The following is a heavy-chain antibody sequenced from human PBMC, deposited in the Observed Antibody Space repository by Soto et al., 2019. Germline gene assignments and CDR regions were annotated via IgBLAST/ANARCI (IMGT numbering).Heavy chain of an antibody. V-gene: IGHV1-69*01. CDR2: IIPVFGKA. D-gene: IGHD3-22*01. J-gene: IGHJ4*02. CDR1: GGTFSRSA. CDR3: ARDGTLYDSSAYYYVY. Sequence: QVQLVQSGAEVKKPGSSVKVSCKASGGTFSRSAINWVRQAPGQGLEWMGGIIPVFGKANYAQKFQGRVTITADESTSIGYMELRRLTSEDTAVYYCARDGTLYDSSAYYYVYWGQGALVTVSS.